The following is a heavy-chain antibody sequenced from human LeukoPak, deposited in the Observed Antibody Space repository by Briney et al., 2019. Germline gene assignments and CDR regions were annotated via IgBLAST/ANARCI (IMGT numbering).Heavy chain of an antibody. Sequence: GGSLRLSCAASGFTVSGNHMSWARQSPEKGLEWVAIIESSGDMVYANSVKGRFTISRDNSKNTVSLQLNSLRAEDTAMYYCASATYSRYWYFDPWGRGTLVTVSS. V-gene: IGHV3-66*01. CDR3: ASATYSRYWYFDP. CDR2: IESSGDM. J-gene: IGHJ2*01. CDR1: GFTVSGNH. D-gene: IGHD1-26*01.